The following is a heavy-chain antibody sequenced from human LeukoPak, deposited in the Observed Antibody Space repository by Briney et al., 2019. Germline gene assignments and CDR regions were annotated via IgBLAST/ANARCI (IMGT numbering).Heavy chain of an antibody. V-gene: IGHV3-7*01. Sequence: GGSLRLSCAASGFTFNTYSMNWVRQAPGKGLEWVANIKQDGSEKYYVDSVKGRFTISRDNAKNSLYLQMNSLRAEDTAVYYCARDKDVRKQQQEFDYWGQGTLVTVSS. CDR2: IKQDGSEK. CDR3: ARDKDVRKQQQEFDY. CDR1: GFTFNTYS. D-gene: IGHD6-13*01. J-gene: IGHJ4*02.